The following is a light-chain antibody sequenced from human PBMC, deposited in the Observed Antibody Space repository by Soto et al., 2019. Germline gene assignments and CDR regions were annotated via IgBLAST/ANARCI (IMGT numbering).Light chain of an antibody. CDR1: QTIGIW. V-gene: IGKV1-5*03. J-gene: IGKJ1*01. Sequence: IQMTQSPSTLSASIGGRVAITCRASQTIGIWLAWYQQRPGKAPRFLIYKASTLESGVPSRFSGSGSGTEFTLTISSLQPDDFATYYCQQYNHYAWTFGQGTKVEIK. CDR3: QQYNHYAWT. CDR2: KAS.